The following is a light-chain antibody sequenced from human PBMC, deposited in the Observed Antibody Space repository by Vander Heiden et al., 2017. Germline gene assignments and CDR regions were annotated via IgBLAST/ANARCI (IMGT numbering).Light chain of an antibody. J-gene: IGKJ4*02. Sequence: DIQVTKSPSFLPASVEGRVTITCCASRGISSYLAWDHHKPGKAPKLLIYAASTLQSGVPSRFSGGGSGTEFTLTISRLQPEDVATDYCQQLDRYPPTFGEGTKVEIK. CDR2: AAS. CDR1: RGISSY. V-gene: IGKV1-9*01. CDR3: QQLDRYPPT.